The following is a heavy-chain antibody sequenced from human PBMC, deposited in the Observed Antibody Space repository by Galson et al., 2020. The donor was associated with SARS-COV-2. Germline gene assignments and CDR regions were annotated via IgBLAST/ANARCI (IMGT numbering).Heavy chain of an antibody. V-gene: IGHV3-13*01. CDR2: IGTAGDT. CDR1: GFTFSSYD. Sequence: GGSLRLSCAASGFTFSSYDMHWVRQATGKGLEWVSAIGTAGDTYYPGSVKGRFTISRENAKNSLYLQMNSLRAGDTAVYYCARGGSATSLVANRYYYYYYMDVWGKGTTVTVSS. CDR3: ARGGSATSLVANRYYYYYYMDV. D-gene: IGHD2-15*01. J-gene: IGHJ6*03.